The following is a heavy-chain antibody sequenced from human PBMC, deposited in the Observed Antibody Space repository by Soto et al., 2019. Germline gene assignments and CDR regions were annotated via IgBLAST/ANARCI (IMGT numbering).Heavy chain of an antibody. CDR3: ATSLVTSRARVDY. D-gene: IGHD1-26*01. V-gene: IGHV4-31*03. J-gene: IGHJ4*02. Sequence: SETLSLTCTVSGGSIYTGGFYCILILQLPGKGLEWLGYIYYTGSTQYTPSLKSRLSISTDTSDNQFSLRLNSVTAADTAVYYCATSLVTSRARVDYWGQGTPVTVSS. CDR2: IYYTGST. CDR1: GGSIYTGGFY.